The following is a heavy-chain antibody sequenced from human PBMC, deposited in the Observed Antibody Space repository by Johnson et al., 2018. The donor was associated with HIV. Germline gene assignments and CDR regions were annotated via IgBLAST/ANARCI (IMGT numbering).Heavy chain of an antibody. Sequence: QVQLVESGGGLVQPGGSLRLSCAASGFSFSDYYMSWIRQAPGKGLEWVSYISSSGSTIYYADSVKGRFTISRDNAKNSLYLQMNSLRAEDTAVYYCATRDPTHRPGVWDIWGQGTTVTVSP. CDR1: GFSFSDYY. CDR3: ATRDPTHRPGVWDI. CDR2: ISSSGSTI. D-gene: IGHD3-16*01. J-gene: IGHJ3*02. V-gene: IGHV3-11*04.